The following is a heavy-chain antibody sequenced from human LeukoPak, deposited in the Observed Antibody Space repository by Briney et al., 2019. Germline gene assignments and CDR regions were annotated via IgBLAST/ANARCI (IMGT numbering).Heavy chain of an antibody. CDR2: INPSGCST. CDR1: GYTFTSYY. V-gene: IGHV1-46*01. J-gene: IGHJ5*02. Sequence: ASVKVSCKASGYTFTSYYMHWVRQAPGQGLEWMGIINPSGCSTNYAQKFQGRVTMTRDTSTSTVYMELSSLRSEDTAVYFCARDSDIGWFDPWGQGTLVTVSS. CDR3: ARDSDIGWFDP. D-gene: IGHD2-15*01.